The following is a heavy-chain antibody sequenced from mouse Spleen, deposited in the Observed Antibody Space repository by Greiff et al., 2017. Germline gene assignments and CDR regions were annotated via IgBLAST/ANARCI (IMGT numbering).Heavy chain of an antibody. D-gene: IGHD4-1*01. V-gene: IGHV1-69*01. Sequence: VQLQQPGAELVMPGASVKLSCKASGYTFTSYWMHWVKPRPGQGLEWIGEIDPSDSYTNYNQKFKGKATLTVDKSSSTAYMQLSSLTSEDSAVYYCARETGTGAMGYWGQGTSVTVSS. CDR3: ARETGTGAMGY. CDR1: GYTFTSYW. CDR2: IDPSDSYT. J-gene: IGHJ4*01.